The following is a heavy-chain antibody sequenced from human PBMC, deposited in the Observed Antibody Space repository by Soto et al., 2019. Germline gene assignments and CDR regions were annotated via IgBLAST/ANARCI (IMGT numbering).Heavy chain of an antibody. D-gene: IGHD6-19*01. V-gene: IGHV4-34*01. CDR3: ARTKNRSGWPIFDY. Sequence: PSETLSLTCDVYGGSFSGYYWTWIRQPPGTGLEWIGEINHSGSTNYNPSLKSRVTISVDTSKNQFSLKLTSVTAADTAVYYCARTKNRSGWPIFDYWGQGTLVTVSS. CDR2: INHSGST. CDR1: GGSFSGYY. J-gene: IGHJ4*02.